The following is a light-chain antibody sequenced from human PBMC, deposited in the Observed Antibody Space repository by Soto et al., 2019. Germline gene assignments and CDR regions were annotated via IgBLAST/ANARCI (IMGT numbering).Light chain of an antibody. CDR1: QSISSS. J-gene: IGKJ1*01. Sequence: EIVLTQSPATLSLSPGERTTLSCRASQSISSSLAWYQQKPGQVPRLLIYDASTRATGFPARFSGSGSGTDFTLTIGSLEPEDFAVYYCQQRSEWPRTFGQGTKVDIK. CDR3: QQRSEWPRT. CDR2: DAS. V-gene: IGKV3-11*01.